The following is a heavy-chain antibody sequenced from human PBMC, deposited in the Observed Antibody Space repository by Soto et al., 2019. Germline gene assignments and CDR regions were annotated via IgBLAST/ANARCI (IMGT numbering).Heavy chain of an antibody. CDR1: GFTCSSYS. V-gene: IGHV3-48*02. J-gene: IGHJ5*02. CDR2: ISSSSSTI. CDR3: AREGYSYCGYNWFDP. D-gene: IGHD5-18*01. Sequence: EVQLVESGGGLVQPGGSLRLSCAASGFTCSSYSMNWVRQAPGKGLEWVSYISSSSSTIYYADSVKGRFTISRDNAKNSLYLQMNSLRDEDTAVYYCAREGYSYCGYNWFDPWGQGTLVTVSS.